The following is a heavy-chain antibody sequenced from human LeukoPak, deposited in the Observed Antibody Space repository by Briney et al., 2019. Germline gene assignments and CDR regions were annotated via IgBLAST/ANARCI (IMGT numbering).Heavy chain of an antibody. CDR1: GFTFSSYG. CDR2: IRYDGNKK. J-gene: IGHJ4*02. CDR3: AKWGSREQLWFGELFLDY. Sequence: PGGSLRLSCAASGFTFSSYGMHWVRQAPGKGLEWVAFIRYDGNKKYYADSVKGRFTISRDNSKNTLYLQMNSLRAEDTAVYYCAKWGSREQLWFGELFLDYWGQGTLVTVSS. D-gene: IGHD3-10*01. V-gene: IGHV3-30*02.